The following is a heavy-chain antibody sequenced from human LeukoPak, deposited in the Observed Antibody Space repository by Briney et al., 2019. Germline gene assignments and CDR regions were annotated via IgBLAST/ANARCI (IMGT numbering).Heavy chain of an antibody. CDR2: ISSSSSYI. D-gene: IGHD6-13*01. J-gene: IGHJ4*02. V-gene: IGHV3-21*01. CDR3: SMLWGGSRKQLGY. Sequence: GGSLRLSCAASGFTFSSYSMNWVRQAPGKGLEWVSSISSSSSYIYYADSVKGRFTISRDNAKNSLYLQMNSLRAEDTAVYYCSMLWGGSRKQLGYWGQGTLVTVSS. CDR1: GFTFSSYS.